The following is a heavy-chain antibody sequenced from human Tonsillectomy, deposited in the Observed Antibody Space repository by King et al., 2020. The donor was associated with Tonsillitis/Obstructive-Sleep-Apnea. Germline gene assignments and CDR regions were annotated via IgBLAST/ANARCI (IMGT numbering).Heavy chain of an antibody. CDR2: IYYSGST. CDR3: ARKPDYYYYGMDV. J-gene: IGHJ6*02. CDR1: GGSISSSSYY. V-gene: IGHV4-39*07. Sequence: QLQESGTGLVKPSETLSLTCTVSGGSISSSSYYWGWIRQPPGKGLEWIGSIYYSGSTYYNPSLKSRVTISVDTSKNQFSLKLSSVTAADTAVYYCARKPDYYYYGMDVWGQGTTVTVSS.